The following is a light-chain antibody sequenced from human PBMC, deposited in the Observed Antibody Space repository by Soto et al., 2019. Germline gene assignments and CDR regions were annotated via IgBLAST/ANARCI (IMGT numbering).Light chain of an antibody. V-gene: IGKV3-20*01. J-gene: IGKJ3*01. CDR2: GAS. Sequence: EIVLTQSPGTLSLSPGERATLSRRASQSVSSSYLAWYQQKPGQAPRLLIYGASSRATGIPDRFSGSGSGTDFTLTISRLEPEDFAVYYCQQYGSSFGPGTKVDIK. CDR3: QQYGSS. CDR1: QSVSSSY.